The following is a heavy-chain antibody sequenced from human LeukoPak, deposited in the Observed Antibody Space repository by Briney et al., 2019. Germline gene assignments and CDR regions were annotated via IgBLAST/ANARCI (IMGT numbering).Heavy chain of an antibody. CDR1: GFTFSSYS. CDR2: ISSSSSYI. CDR3: ARDWVQLWLLDY. V-gene: IGHV3-21*01. Sequence: GGSLRLSCAASGFTFSSYSMNWVRQAPGKGLEWVSSISSSSSYIYYADSVKGRFTISRDNAKNSLYLQMNSLRAEDTAVYYCARDWVQLWLLDYWGQGTLVTVSS. D-gene: IGHD5-18*01. J-gene: IGHJ4*02.